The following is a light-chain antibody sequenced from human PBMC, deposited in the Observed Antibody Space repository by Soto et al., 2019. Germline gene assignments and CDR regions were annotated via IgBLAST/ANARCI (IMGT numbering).Light chain of an antibody. CDR1: QSISTW. J-gene: IGKJ4*01. Sequence: DIQMTQSPYTLSASVGDRVTITCRASQSISTWLAWYQQKPGKAPNLLIYKASNLQSGVPSRFSGSGSGTEFTLTISSLQPDDFATYYCQQYNDYPITFGVGTTMEIK. V-gene: IGKV1-5*03. CDR2: KAS. CDR3: QQYNDYPIT.